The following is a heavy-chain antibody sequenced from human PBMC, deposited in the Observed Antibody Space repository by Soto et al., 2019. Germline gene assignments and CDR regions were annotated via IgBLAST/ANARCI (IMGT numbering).Heavy chain of an antibody. J-gene: IGHJ4*02. V-gene: IGHV3-74*01. Sequence: EVQLVESGGGLVQPGGSQRLSCAASGFTFSSYWMHWVRQAPGKGLVWVSRINSDGSSTSYADSVKGRFTISRDNAKNTLYLQMNSLRAEDTAGYYCAREHGYCSGGSCYVAGYWGQGTLVTVSS. CDR2: INSDGSST. D-gene: IGHD2-15*01. CDR1: GFTFSSYW. CDR3: AREHGYCSGGSCYVAGY.